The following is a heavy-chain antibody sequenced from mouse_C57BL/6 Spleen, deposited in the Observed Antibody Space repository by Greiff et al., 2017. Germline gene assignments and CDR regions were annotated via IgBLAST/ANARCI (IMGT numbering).Heavy chain of an antibody. J-gene: IGHJ2*01. V-gene: IGHV1-52*01. D-gene: IGHD2-1*01. CDR1: GYTFTSYW. Sequence: MQLQQPGAELVRPGSSVKLSCKASGYTFTSYWMHWVKQRPIQGLEWIGNIDPSDSETHSNQKFKDKATLTVDKSSRTAYMQLSSLTSEDSAVYYCAIRGGYYGTYAEYYFDYWGQGTTLTVSS. CDR2: IDPSDSET. CDR3: AIRGGYYGTYAEYYFDY.